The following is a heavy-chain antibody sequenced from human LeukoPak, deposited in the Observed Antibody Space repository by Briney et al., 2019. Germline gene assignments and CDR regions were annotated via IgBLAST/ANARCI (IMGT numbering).Heavy chain of an antibody. V-gene: IGHV3-48*03. CDR1: GFTFSSYE. J-gene: IGHJ4*02. CDR3: AREGGEQQIDY. CDR2: ISSSANTK. Sequence: GGSLRLSCAASGFTFSSYEMNWVRQAPGKGLERVSYISSSANTKYYADSVKGRFTISRDNAKNSLYLQMNSLRAEDTAVYRCAREGGEQQIDYWGQGTLVTVSS. D-gene: IGHD6-13*01.